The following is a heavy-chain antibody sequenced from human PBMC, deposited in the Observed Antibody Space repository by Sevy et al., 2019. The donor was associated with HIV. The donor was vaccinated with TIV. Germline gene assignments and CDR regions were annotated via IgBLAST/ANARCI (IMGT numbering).Heavy chain of an antibody. V-gene: IGHV4-59*01. CDR2: IYYSGST. CDR1: GGSISSYY. D-gene: IGHD5-18*01. Sequence: SETLSLTCTVSGGSISSYYWSWIRQPPGKGLEWIGYIYYSGSTNYNTSLKSRVTISVDTSKNQFSLKLSSVTAADTAVYYCARGIRGYSYGAFDYWGQGTLVTVSS. CDR3: ARGIRGYSYGAFDY. J-gene: IGHJ4*02.